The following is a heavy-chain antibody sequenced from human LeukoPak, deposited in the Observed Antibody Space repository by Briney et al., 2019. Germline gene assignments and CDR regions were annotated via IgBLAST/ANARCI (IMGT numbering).Heavy chain of an antibody. CDR2: IRSKAYGGTT. CDR3: TRDRYGY. Sequence: GGSLRLSCAASGFTFSDAWLSWFRQAPGKGLEWVGFIRSKAYGGTTEYAASVKGRFTISRDDSKSIAYLQMNSLKTEDTAVYYCTRDRYGYWGQGTLVTVSS. D-gene: IGHD1-14*01. J-gene: IGHJ4*02. V-gene: IGHV3-49*03. CDR1: GFTFSDAW.